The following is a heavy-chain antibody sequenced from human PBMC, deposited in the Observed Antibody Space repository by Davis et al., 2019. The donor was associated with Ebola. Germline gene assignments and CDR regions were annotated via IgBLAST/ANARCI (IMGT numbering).Heavy chain of an antibody. D-gene: IGHD1-26*01. Sequence: ASVKVSCKASGYTFTSYDINWVRQATGQGLEWMGWMNPNSGNTGYAQKFQGRVTMTRNTSISTAYMELSSLRSEDTAVYYCARGQWELQFYYYGMDVWGKGPRSPSPQ. CDR2: MNPNSGNT. J-gene: IGHJ6*01. CDR1: GYTFTSYD. CDR3: ARGQWELQFYYYGMDV. V-gene: IGHV1-8*01.